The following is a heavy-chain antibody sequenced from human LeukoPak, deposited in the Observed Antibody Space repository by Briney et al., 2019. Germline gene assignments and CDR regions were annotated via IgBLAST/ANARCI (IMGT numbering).Heavy chain of an antibody. J-gene: IGHJ4*02. CDR2: ISSNGGST. V-gene: IGHV3-64*04. Sequence: PGGSLRLSCAASGFTFSSYSMNWVRQAPGKGLEYVSAISSNGGSTYYADSVKGRFTISRDNSKNTLYLQMNSLRAEDTAVYYCARVAEIQLWLRGAFDYWGQGTLVTVSS. CDR1: GFTFSSYS. D-gene: IGHD5-18*01. CDR3: ARVAEIQLWLRGAFDY.